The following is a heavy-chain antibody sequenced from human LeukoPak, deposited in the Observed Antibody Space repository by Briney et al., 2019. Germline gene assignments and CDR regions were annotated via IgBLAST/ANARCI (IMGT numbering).Heavy chain of an antibody. D-gene: IGHD6-13*01. J-gene: IGHJ4*02. CDR2: ISSSSSTI. CDR3: ARDRRAAAGTRPDY. Sequence: QAGGSLRLSCAASGFTFSSYSMNWVRQAPGKGLEWVSYISSSSSTIYYADSVKGRFTISRDNAKNSLYLQMNSLRAEDTAVYYCARDRRAAAGTRPDYWGQGTLVTVSS. V-gene: IGHV3-48*04. CDR1: GFTFSSYS.